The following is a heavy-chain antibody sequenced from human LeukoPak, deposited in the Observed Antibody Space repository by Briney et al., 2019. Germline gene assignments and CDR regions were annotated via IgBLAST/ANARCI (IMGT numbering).Heavy chain of an antibody. Sequence: GGSLRLSCSASGLTFSSYGMHWVRQAPGKGLEWVAVISYDGMTKYYEESVKGRFTISRDNSKNTLYLQMNNLRAEDTAVYYCAKGNDYWSGYAVQRGNRIDYWGQGTLVTVSS. CDR2: ISYDGMTK. CDR3: AKGNDYWSGYAVQRGNRIDY. CDR1: GLTFSSYG. D-gene: IGHD3-3*01. J-gene: IGHJ4*02. V-gene: IGHV3-30*18.